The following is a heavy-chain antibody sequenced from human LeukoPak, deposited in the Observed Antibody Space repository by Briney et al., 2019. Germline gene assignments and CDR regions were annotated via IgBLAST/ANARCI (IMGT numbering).Heavy chain of an antibody. D-gene: IGHD5-18*01. CDR1: GFTFSRYR. J-gene: IGHJ4*02. V-gene: IGHV3-21*01. CDR2: ISSSSSYI. Sequence: PGGPLRLSCAASGFTFSRYRMNWLREAPGRGVEWGSSISSSSSYIYYADSVKGRFTISRDNAKNSLYLQMNSLRAEDTAVYYCARSDVDTALVPPDYWGQGTLVTVSS. CDR3: ARSDVDTALVPPDY.